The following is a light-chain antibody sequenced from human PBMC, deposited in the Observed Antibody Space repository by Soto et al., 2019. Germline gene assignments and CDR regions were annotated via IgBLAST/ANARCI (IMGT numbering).Light chain of an antibody. CDR2: WAS. V-gene: IGKV4-1*01. CDR1: QSVLFKSNNKNY. CDR3: QQYYTSPLT. Sequence: IVMTQSPDSLAVSLVESATINCKSSQSVLFKSNNKNYLAWYQQKPGQPPKLLIYWASTRESGVPDRFSGSGSGTDFTLTISRLQAEDVAVYYCQQYYTSPLTFGGGTRLEIK. J-gene: IGKJ5*01.